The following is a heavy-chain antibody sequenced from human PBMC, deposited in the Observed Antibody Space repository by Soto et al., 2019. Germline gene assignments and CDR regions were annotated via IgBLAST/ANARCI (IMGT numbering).Heavy chain of an antibody. CDR1: GFTFSSYA. CDR2: ISGSGGST. V-gene: IGHV3-23*01. J-gene: IGHJ4*02. D-gene: IGHD4-17*01. Sequence: EVQLLESGGGLVQPGGSLRLSCAASGFTFSSYAMSWVRQAPGKGLEWVSAISGSGGSTYYADSVKGRFTISKDNSKNTLYLQMNSLRAEDTAVYYCAKGGADYGDYGYWGQGTLVTVSS. CDR3: AKGGADYGDYGY.